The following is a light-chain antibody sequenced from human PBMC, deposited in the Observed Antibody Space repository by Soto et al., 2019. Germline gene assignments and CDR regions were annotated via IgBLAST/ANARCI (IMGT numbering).Light chain of an antibody. CDR3: MQSIELPYT. Sequence: DVVMTQTPLSLSVTPGQPASISCRSTQSLLHSDGETYLYWYLQRPGQPPQRLISGSVNSFSGVSHRFSGSGSGTDFTLKISRVEAEDVGVYYCMQSIELPYTFGQGTKLEIK. V-gene: IGKV2D-29*01. J-gene: IGKJ2*01. CDR2: GSV. CDR1: QSLLHSDGETY.